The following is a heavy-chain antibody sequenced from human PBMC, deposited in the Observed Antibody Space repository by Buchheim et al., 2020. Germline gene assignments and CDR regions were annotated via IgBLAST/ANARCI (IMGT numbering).Heavy chain of an antibody. V-gene: IGHV6-1*01. CDR3: ARGVEAVAEEFFQH. Sequence: QVQLQQSGPGLVKPSQTLSLTCAISGDSVSSNSATWNWIRQSPSKGLEWLGRTYYRSRWYNDYAVSVKSRITIKSDTSQNQFSLQLNSVTPEDTAIYYCARGVEAVAEEFFQHWGQGAL. J-gene: IGHJ1*01. CDR2: TYYRSRWYN. CDR1: GDSVSSNSAT. D-gene: IGHD6-19*01.